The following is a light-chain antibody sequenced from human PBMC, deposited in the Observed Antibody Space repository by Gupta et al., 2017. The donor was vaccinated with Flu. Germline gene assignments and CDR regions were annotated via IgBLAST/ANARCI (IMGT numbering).Light chain of an antibody. CDR2: KSD. V-gene: IGLV1-47*01. CDR1: SANGGCNF. CDR3: TACDDSLSGYVV. J-gene: IGLJ2*01. Sequence: SANGGCNFVYWYQQLPGKAPKLLISKSDKRPSGVSNRFSGSKSGTTDSLAISGLRSEDEADYYCTACDDSLSGYVVFGGGTKLTVL.